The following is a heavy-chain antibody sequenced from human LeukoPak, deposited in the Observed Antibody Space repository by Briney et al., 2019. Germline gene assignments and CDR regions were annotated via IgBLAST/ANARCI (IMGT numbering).Heavy chain of an antibody. CDR2: IDPNSGGA. CDR1: AYTFTDYY. J-gene: IGHJ3*02. V-gene: IGHV1-2*02. Sequence: ASVKVSCTASAYTFTDYYIHWVRQAPGQGLEWMGWIDPNSGGANYAQKFQGRVTMTRDTSISTAYMELSSLRSDDTAVYYCAKVHSIEVSAFDIWGQGTMVTVSS. CDR3: AKVHSIEVSAFDI. D-gene: IGHD6-19*01.